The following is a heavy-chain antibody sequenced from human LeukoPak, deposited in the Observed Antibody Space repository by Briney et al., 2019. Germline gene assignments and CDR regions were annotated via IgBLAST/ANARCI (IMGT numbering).Heavy chain of an antibody. V-gene: IGHV5-51*01. Sequence: GESLKISCKGSGYSFTSYWIGWVRQMPGKGLEWMGIIYPGDSDTRYSPSFQGQVTISADKFISTAYVQWSSLKASDTAMYYCARQRYSSSWYAAFDIWGQGTMVTVSS. D-gene: IGHD6-13*01. CDR3: ARQRYSSSWYAAFDI. CDR2: IYPGDSDT. J-gene: IGHJ3*02. CDR1: GYSFTSYW.